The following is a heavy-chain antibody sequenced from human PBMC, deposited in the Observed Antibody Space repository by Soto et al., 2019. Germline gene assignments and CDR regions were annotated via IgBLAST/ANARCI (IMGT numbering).Heavy chain of an antibody. CDR1: GGSISSYY. J-gene: IGHJ3*02. Sequence: SETLSLACTVSGGSISSYYWSWIRQPPGKGLEWIGYIYYSGSTNYNPSLKSRVTISVDTSKNQFSLKLSSVTAADTAVYYCARLTGGDAFDIWGQGTMVTVSS. CDR2: IYYSGST. D-gene: IGHD7-27*01. V-gene: IGHV4-59*01. CDR3: ARLTGGDAFDI.